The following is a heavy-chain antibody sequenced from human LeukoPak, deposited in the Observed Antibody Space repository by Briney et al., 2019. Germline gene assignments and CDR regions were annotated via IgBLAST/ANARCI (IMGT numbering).Heavy chain of an antibody. CDR1: GGSVSSYY. Sequence: SETLSLTCTVSGGSVSSYYWSWIRQPPGKGLEWIGEINHSGSTNYNPSLKSRVTISVDTSKNQFSLKLSSVTAADTAVYYCASVGSGWSRDYWGQGTLVTVSS. V-gene: IGHV4-34*01. CDR3: ASVGSGWSRDY. D-gene: IGHD6-19*01. J-gene: IGHJ4*02. CDR2: INHSGST.